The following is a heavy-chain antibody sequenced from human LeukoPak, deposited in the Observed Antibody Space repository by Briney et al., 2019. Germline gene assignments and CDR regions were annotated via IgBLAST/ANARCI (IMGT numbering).Heavy chain of an antibody. CDR2: IIPIFGTA. CDR1: GYTFTGYY. J-gene: IGHJ4*02. V-gene: IGHV1-69*13. D-gene: IGHD6-19*01. Sequence: SVKVSCKASGYTFTGYYMHWVRQAPGQGLEWMGGIIPIFGTANYAQKFQGRVTITADESTSTAYMELSSLRSEDTAVYYCARTPVAGPFDYWGQGTLVTVSS. CDR3: ARTPVAGPFDY.